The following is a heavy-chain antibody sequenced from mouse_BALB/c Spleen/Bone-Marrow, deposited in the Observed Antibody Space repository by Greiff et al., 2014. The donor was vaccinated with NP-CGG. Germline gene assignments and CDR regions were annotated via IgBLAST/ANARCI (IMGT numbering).Heavy chain of an antibody. Sequence: VQLQQSGAELVKPGASVKLSCKASGYTFNSYYMYWVKQRPGQGLEWIGGINPSNGGTNFNEKFKSKATLTVDKSSSTAYMQLSSLTSGDSAVYYCTRYGNYYFDYWGQGTTLAVSS. D-gene: IGHD2-1*01. CDR2: INPSNGGT. CDR3: TRYGNYYFDY. V-gene: IGHV1S81*02. J-gene: IGHJ2*01. CDR1: GYTFNSYY.